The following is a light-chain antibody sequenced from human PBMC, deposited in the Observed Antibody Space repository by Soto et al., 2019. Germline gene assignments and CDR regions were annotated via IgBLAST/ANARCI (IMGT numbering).Light chain of an antibody. CDR2: LGS. CDR3: MQALQSVT. V-gene: IGKV2-28*01. J-gene: IGKJ1*01. Sequence: DIVMTQSPLSLPVTPGEPASISCRSSQSLLHSNGYNYLDWYLQKPGQSPQLLIYLGSNRASGVPDRFSGSGSRTDFTLKISRVEAEDVGVYYCMQALQSVTFGQGTKVEIK. CDR1: QSLLHSNGYNY.